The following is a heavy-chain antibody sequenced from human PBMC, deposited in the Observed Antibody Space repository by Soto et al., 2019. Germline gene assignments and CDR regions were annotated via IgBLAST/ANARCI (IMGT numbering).Heavy chain of an antibody. CDR2: TYYRSKWYN. Sequence: SQTLSLTCAISGDSVSSNSAAWNWIRQSPSRGLEWLGRTYYRSKWYNDYAVSVKSRITINPDTSKNQFSLQLNSVTPEDTAVYYCARAGGYSGYAEKGEKYYYYYTDVWGKGTTVTVSS. J-gene: IGHJ6*03. D-gene: IGHD5-12*01. V-gene: IGHV6-1*01. CDR3: ARAGGYSGYAEKGEKYYYYYTDV. CDR1: GDSVSSNSAA.